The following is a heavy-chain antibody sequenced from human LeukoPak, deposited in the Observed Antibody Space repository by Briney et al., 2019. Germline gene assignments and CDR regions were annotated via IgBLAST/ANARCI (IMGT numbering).Heavy chain of an antibody. CDR1: GYTFTGYY. D-gene: IGHD2-2*02. Sequence: ASVKVSCKASGYTFTGYYMHWVRQPPGQGLEWMGWINPNSGGTNYAQKFQGRVTMTRATSISTTYMELSSLRSDDTAVYYCARGATYQLLYDFDYWGQGTLVTVSS. CDR2: INPNSGGT. CDR3: ARGATYQLLYDFDY. V-gene: IGHV1-2*02. J-gene: IGHJ4*02.